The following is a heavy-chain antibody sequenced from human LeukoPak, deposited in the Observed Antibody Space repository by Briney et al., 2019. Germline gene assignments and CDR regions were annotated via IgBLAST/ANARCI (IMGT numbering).Heavy chain of an antibody. J-gene: IGHJ5*02. CDR3: AREVVGATIRGTEKEGNNWFDP. Sequence: GASVKVSCKASGYTFTSYYMHWVRQAPGQGLEWMGIINPSGGSTSYAQKFQGRVTMTRDTSTSTVYMELSSLRSEDTAVYYCAREVVGATIRGTEKEGNNWFDPWGQGTLVTVSS. V-gene: IGHV1-46*01. CDR1: GYTFTSYY. CDR2: INPSGGST. D-gene: IGHD1-26*01.